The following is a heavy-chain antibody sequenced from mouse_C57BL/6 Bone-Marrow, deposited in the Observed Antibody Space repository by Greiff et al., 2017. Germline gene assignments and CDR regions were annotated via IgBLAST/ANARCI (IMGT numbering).Heavy chain of an antibody. CDR2: ISNGGGST. Sequence: EVMLVESGGGLVQPGGSLKLSCAASGFTFSDYYMYWVRQTPEKRLEWVAYISNGGGSTYYPNTVKGRFTISRDNAKNTLYLQMSRLKSEDTAMYYCARRGGYYGNFLTYWGQGTLVTVSA. CDR3: ARRGGYYGNFLTY. CDR1: GFTFSDYY. D-gene: IGHD2-1*01. J-gene: IGHJ3*01. V-gene: IGHV5-12*01.